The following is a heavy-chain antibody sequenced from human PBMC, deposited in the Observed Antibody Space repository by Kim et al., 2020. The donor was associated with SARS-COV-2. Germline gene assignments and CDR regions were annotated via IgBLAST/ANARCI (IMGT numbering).Heavy chain of an antibody. CDR1: GGSISSGDYY. J-gene: IGHJ4*02. CDR3: AREAFWRTIAAPSI. D-gene: IGHD6-6*01. CDR2: IYYSGST. Sequence: SETLSLTCTVSGGSISSGDYYWSWIRQPPGKGLEWIGYIYYSGSTYYNPSLKSRVTISVDTSKNQFSLKLSSVTAADTAVYYCAREAFWRTIAAPSIWGQGTLVTVSS. V-gene: IGHV4-30-4*01.